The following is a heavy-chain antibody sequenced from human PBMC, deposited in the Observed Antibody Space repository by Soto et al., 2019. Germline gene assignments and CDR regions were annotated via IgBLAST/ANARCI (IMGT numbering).Heavy chain of an antibody. CDR1: GFTFSSYA. D-gene: IGHD2-2*01. CDR3: AKRPPIVVVPAATFYYYYGMDV. V-gene: IGHV3-23*01. Sequence: GGSLRLSCAASGFTFSSYAMSWVRQAPGKGLEWVSAISGSGGSTYYADSVKGRFTISRDNSKNTLYLQMNSLRAEDTAVYYCAKRPPIVVVPAATFYYYYGMDVWGQGTTVTVSS. J-gene: IGHJ6*02. CDR2: ISGSGGST.